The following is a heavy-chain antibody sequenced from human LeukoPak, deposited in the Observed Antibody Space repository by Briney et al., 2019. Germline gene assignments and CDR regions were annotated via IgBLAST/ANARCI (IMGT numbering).Heavy chain of an antibody. V-gene: IGHV3-23*01. J-gene: IGHJ4*02. Sequence: EAGGSLRLSCAASGFTLSNYAMSWVRQAPGKGLEWVSAITGGGGSTYYADSVKGRFTISRDNSKNTLYLQMNSLTAEDTAVYFCARGPTSGWNFGYWGQGTLVTVSS. CDR3: ARGPTSGWNFGY. CDR1: GFTLSNYA. CDR2: ITGGGGST. D-gene: IGHD2-2*01.